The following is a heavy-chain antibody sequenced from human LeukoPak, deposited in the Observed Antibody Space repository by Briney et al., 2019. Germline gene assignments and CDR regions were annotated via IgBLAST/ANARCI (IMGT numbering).Heavy chain of an antibody. J-gene: IGHJ5*02. CDR2: IYDSGST. CDR3: ARHYGP. CDR1: GGSISSYY. Sequence: SETLSLTCTVSGGSISSYYWSWIRQPPGKGLEWIGSIYDSGSTYYNPSLKSRATISVDTSKNQFSLKLNSVTAADTAVYYCARHYGPWGQGTLVTVSS. V-gene: IGHV4-59*05. D-gene: IGHD3-16*01.